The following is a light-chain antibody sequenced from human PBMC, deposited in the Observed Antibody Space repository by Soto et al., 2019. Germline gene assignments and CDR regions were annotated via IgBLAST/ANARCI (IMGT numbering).Light chain of an antibody. Sequence: QSVLTQSPSASASLGASVKLTCTLSSGHSTYAIAWHQQQPEKGPRYLMKLNSDGSHSKGDGIPDRFSGSSSGAERYLTISSLQYEDQADYSCQPWSNGLYVVFGRGTKLTVL. CDR1: SGHSTYA. V-gene: IGLV4-69*01. CDR3: QPWSNGLYVV. J-gene: IGLJ2*01. CDR2: LNSDGSH.